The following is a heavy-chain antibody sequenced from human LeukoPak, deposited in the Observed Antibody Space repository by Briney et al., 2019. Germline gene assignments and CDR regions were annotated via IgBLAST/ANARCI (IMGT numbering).Heavy chain of an antibody. J-gene: IGHJ3*02. V-gene: IGHV3-9*01. CDR3: ARVKSAREGGAFDI. CDR2: ISWNSGSI. CDR1: GFTFDDYA. D-gene: IGHD6-6*01. Sequence: PGRSLRLSCAASGFTFDDYAMHWVRQAPGKGLEWVSGISWNSGSIGYADSVKGRFTISRDNAKNSLYLQMNSLRAEDTALYYCARVKSAREGGAFDIWGQGTMVTVSS.